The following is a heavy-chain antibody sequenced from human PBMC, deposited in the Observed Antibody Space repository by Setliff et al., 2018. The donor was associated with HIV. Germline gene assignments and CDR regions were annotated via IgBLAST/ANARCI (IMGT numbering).Heavy chain of an antibody. J-gene: IGHJ3*02. CDR3: ARDRYYDSSGYYWFDAFDI. Sequence: EASVKVSCKASGYTFTGYYMHWVRQAPGQGLEWMGWINPNSGGTNYAQKFQGRVTMTRDTSISTAYMELSRLRSDDTAVYYCARDRYYDSSGYYWFDAFDIWGQGTMVTVSS. D-gene: IGHD3-22*01. CDR1: GYTFTGYY. CDR2: INPNSGGT. V-gene: IGHV1-2*02.